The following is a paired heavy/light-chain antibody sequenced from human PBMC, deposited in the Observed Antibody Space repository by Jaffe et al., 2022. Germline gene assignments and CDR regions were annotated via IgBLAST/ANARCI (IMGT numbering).Heavy chain of an antibody. CDR1: GFTFSSYW. V-gene: IGHV3-7*01. CDR2: IKQDGSEK. D-gene: IGHD3-3*01. J-gene: IGHJ4*02. CDR3: ARVLGRNYDFWSGYAHGPFDY. Sequence: EVQLVESGGGLVQPGGSLRLSCAASGFTFSSYWMSWVRQAPGKGLEWVANIKQDGSEKYYVDSVKGRFTISRDNAKNSLYLQMNSLRAEDTAVYYCARVLGRNYDFWSGYAHGPFDYWGQGTLVTVSS.
Light chain of an antibody. CDR2: YDS. V-gene: IGLV3-21*04. CDR3: QVWDSSSVWV. CDR1: NIGSKS. Sequence: SYVLTQPPSVSVAPGKTARITCGGNNIGSKSVHWYQQKPGQAPVLVIYYDSDRPSGIPERFSGSNSGNTATLTISRVEAGDEADYYCQVWDSSSVWVFGGGTKLTVL. J-gene: IGLJ3*02.